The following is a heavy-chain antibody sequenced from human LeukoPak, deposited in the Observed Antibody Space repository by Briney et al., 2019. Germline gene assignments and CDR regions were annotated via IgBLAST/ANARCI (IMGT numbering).Heavy chain of an antibody. CDR2: ISSSSSYI. CDR1: GFTFGDYG. CDR3: ARDQYYYDSSGYFFSGAFDI. Sequence: GGSLRLSCTTSGFTFGDYGMSWVRQAPGKGLEWVSSISSSSSYIYYADSVKGRFTISRDNAKNSLYLQMNSLRAEDTAVYYCARDQYYYDSSGYFFSGAFDIWGQGTMVTVSS. V-gene: IGHV3-21*01. D-gene: IGHD3-22*01. J-gene: IGHJ3*02.